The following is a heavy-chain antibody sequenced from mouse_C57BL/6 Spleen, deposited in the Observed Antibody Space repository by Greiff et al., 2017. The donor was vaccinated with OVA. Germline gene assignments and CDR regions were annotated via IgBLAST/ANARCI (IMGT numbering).Heavy chain of an antibody. J-gene: IGHJ4*01. Sequence: QVQLQQPGAELVMPGASVKLSCKASGYTFTSYWMHWVKQRPGQGLEWIGEIDPSDSYTNYNQKFKGKSTVTVDKSSSTAYMQLSSLTSEDSAVYYCARKGITTVVRNAMDYWGQGTSVTVSS. V-gene: IGHV1-69*01. CDR1: GYTFTSYW. CDR2: IDPSDSYT. CDR3: ARKGITTVVRNAMDY. D-gene: IGHD1-1*01.